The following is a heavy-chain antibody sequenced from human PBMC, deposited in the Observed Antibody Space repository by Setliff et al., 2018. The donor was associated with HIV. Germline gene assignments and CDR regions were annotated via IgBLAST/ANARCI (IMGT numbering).Heavy chain of an antibody. CDR1: GFTFNTYA. J-gene: IGHJ4*02. V-gene: IGHV3-23*01. CDR3: ARAYNVYDYRFDSSGYDY. CDR2: ISGSGSST. Sequence: GGSLRLSCAASGFTFNTYAMSWVRQAPGKGLEWVSVISGSGSSTYYADSVKGRFTISRDNSKNTLYLQMNSLKAEDTAVYYCARAYNVYDYRFDSSGYDYWGQGTLVTVSS. D-gene: IGHD3-22*01.